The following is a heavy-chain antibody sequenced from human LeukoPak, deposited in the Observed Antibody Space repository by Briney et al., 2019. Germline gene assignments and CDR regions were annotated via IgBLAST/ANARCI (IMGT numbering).Heavy chain of an antibody. CDR3: ARGRVDYYDSIVGY. CDR1: VYTFTIYY. D-gene: IGHD3-22*01. J-gene: IGHJ4*02. Sequence: SVKVSCKASVYTFTIYYMHWVRQAPGQGLEWMGIINPSGGSTSCAQKFQGRVTITRDTSTSTVYMELSSLRSEDTAVYYCARGRVDYYDSIVGYWGQGTLVTVSS. CDR2: INPSGGST. V-gene: IGHV1-46*01.